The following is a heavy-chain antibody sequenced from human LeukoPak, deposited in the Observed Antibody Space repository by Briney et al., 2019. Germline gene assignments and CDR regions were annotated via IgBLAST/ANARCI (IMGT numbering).Heavy chain of an antibody. V-gene: IGHV1-69*13. CDR1: GGTFSSYA. CDR2: IIPIFGTA. D-gene: IGHD2-2*01. CDR3: ARHPPIVVVPAGYMDV. J-gene: IGHJ6*03. Sequence: ASVKVSCKASGGTFSSYAISWVRRAPGQGLEWMGGIIPIFGTANYAQKFQGRVTITADESTSTAYMELSSLRSEDTAVYYCARHPPIVVVPAGYMDVWGKGTTVTVSS.